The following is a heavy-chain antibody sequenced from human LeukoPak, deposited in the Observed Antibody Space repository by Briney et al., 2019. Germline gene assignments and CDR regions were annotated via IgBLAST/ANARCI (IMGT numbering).Heavy chain of an antibody. CDR1: GGTFSSYA. Sequence: SVKVSCKASGGTFSSYAISWVRQAPGQGLEWMGGIIPIFGTANYAQKFQGRVTITTDESTSTAYMELSSLRSEDTAVYYCAREGATRDRSSSSWSPVGWFDPWGQGTLVTVSS. CDR3: AREGATRDRSSSSWSPVGWFDP. V-gene: IGHV1-69*05. D-gene: IGHD6-13*01. J-gene: IGHJ5*02. CDR2: IIPIFGTA.